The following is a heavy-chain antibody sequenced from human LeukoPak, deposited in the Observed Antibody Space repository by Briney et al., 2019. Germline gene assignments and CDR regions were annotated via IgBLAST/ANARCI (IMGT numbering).Heavy chain of an antibody. CDR2: IYYSGST. V-gene: IGHV4-59*01. D-gene: IGHD6-6*01. Sequence: SETLSLTCTVSGGSISSYYWNWIRQPPGKGLEWIGYIYYSGSTNYNPSLKSRVTISVDTSKNQFSLKLSSVTAADTAVYYCARDEYRRDAFDIWGQGTMVTVSS. CDR1: GGSISSYY. J-gene: IGHJ3*02. CDR3: ARDEYRRDAFDI.